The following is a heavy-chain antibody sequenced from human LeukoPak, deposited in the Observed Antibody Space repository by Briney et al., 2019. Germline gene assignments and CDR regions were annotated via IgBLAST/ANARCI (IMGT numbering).Heavy chain of an antibody. Sequence: SEPLSHTCTVSGGPISCNHWRDVRQPTGKGVEWIAFFYYSGSTSYNPSLQSRVTMSVDTSKSHLSLKLTSVTAADTAVYYCARDSGNYRFDYWGQGTLVIVTS. CDR3: ARDSGNYRFDY. CDR1: GGPISCNH. CDR2: FYYSGST. D-gene: IGHD1-26*01. V-gene: IGHV4-59*01. J-gene: IGHJ4*02.